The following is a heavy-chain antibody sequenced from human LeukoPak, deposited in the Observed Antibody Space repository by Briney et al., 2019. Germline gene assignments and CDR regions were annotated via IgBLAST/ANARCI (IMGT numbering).Heavy chain of an antibody. V-gene: IGHV3-23*01. CDR3: AKGHGDSDGYYYFDS. CDR1: GLIFSNYG. D-gene: IGHD3-22*01. J-gene: IGHJ4*02. Sequence: GRSLRLSCAASGLIFSNYGMSWVRHAPRKWREWVFDIRGNAGTTYHADSVKGRYTIIRDNSKYTLYLKMNSLRVEDTAVYYCAKGHGDSDGYYYFDSWGQGTLVTVPS. CDR2: IRGNAGTT.